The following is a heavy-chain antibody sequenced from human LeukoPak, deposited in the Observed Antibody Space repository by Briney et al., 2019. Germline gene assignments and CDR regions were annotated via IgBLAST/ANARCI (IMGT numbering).Heavy chain of an antibody. Sequence: GGSLRLSCAASGFTFSSYGMHWVRQAPGKGLEWVAVIWYDGSNKYYADSVKGRFTISRDNSKNTLYLQMNSLRAEDTAVYYCAREAAIPSDFWSGYYPYFDYWGQGTLVTVSS. CDR2: IWYDGSNK. CDR3: AREAAIPSDFWSGYYPYFDY. D-gene: IGHD3-3*01. V-gene: IGHV3-33*01. CDR1: GFTFSSYG. J-gene: IGHJ4*02.